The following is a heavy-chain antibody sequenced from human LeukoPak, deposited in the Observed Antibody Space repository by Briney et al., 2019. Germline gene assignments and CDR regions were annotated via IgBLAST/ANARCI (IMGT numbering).Heavy chain of an antibody. CDR3: ARGPRCWSVLCFGSYRGDAFDI. CDR1: GGSFSGYY. D-gene: IGHD3-10*02. J-gene: IGHJ3*02. V-gene: IGHV4-34*01. Sequence: PSETLSLTCAVYGGSFSGYYWSWIRQPPGKGLEWIGEINHSGSTNYNPPLKSRVTISVDTSKNQFSLKLSSVTPADTAVYYCARGPRCWSVLCFGSYRGDAFDIWGQGTMVTVSS. CDR2: INHSGST.